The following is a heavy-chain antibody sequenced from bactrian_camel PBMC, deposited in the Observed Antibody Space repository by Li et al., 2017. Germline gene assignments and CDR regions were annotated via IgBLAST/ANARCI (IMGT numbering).Heavy chain of an antibody. V-gene: IGHV3S53*01. CDR1: RNTYC. Sequence: HVQLVESGGGSIQTGGSLTLSCVSSRNTYCMAWFRQAPGKEREGVAAIDSDGTTTYADSVKGRFTISKDNAKNTLYLQMNSLKPEDTATYYCSALGEHRDCSGGRFWGQGTQVTVS. CDR3: SALGEHRDCSGGRF. D-gene: IGHD5*01. J-gene: IGHJ4*01. CDR2: IDSDGTT.